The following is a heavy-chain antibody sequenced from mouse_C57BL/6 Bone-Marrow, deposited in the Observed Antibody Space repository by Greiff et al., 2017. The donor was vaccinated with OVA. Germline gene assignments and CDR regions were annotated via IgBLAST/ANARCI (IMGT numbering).Heavy chain of an antibody. CDR2: IDPETGGT. D-gene: IGHD2-5*01. V-gene: IGHV1-15*01. Sequence: VKLMESGAELVRPGASVTLSCKASGYTFTDYEMHWVKQTPVHGLEWIGAIDPETGGTAYNQKFKGKAILTADKSSSTAYMELRSLTSEDSAVYYCTRGYSNYYAMDYWSQGTSVTVSS. CDR1: GYTFTDYE. J-gene: IGHJ4*01. CDR3: TRGYSNYYAMDY.